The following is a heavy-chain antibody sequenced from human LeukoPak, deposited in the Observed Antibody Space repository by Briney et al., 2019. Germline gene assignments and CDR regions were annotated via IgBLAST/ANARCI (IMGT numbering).Heavy chain of an antibody. Sequence: GGSLRLSCAASGFGFSSYTMNWVRQAPGKGLEWVSSISSSGSYIYYADSLKGRFTISRDNAKNSLYLQMNSLRAGGTAVYYCARVIPVAGYYYYGMDVWGQGTTVTVSS. V-gene: IGHV3-21*06. J-gene: IGHJ6*02. CDR1: GFGFSSYT. D-gene: IGHD6-19*01. CDR2: ISSSGSYI. CDR3: ARVIPVAGYYYYGMDV.